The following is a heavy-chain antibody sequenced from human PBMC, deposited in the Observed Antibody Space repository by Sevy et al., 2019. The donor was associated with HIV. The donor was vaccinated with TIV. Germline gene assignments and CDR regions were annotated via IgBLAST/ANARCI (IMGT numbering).Heavy chain of an antibody. J-gene: IGHJ3*02. V-gene: IGHV1-18*01. CDR3: ARVDIVVVPAAKRGFDI. Sequence: ASVKVSCKASGYTFTSYGISWVRQAPGQGLEWMGWISAYNGNTNYAQKLQGRVTMTTDTSTSTAYMELRSLRSDDTAVCYCARVDIVVVPAAKRGFDIWGQGTMVTVSS. CDR1: GYTFTSYG. D-gene: IGHD2-2*01. CDR2: ISAYNGNT.